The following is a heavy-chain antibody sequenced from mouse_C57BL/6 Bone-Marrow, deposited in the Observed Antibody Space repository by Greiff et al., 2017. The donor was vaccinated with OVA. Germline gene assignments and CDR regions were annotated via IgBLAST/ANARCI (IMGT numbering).Heavy chain of an antibody. CDR3: ARRGSTVGGWYFDV. J-gene: IGHJ1*03. D-gene: IGHD1-1*01. Sequence: EVKVEESGGGLVQPGGSLKLSCAASGFTFSDYGMAWVRQAPRKGPEWVAFISNLAYSTYYADTVTGRFPISGENAKNTLYLEMSSLRSEDTAMYYCARRGSTVGGWYFDVWGTGTTVTVSS. V-gene: IGHV5-15*04. CDR1: GFTFSDYG. CDR2: ISNLAYST.